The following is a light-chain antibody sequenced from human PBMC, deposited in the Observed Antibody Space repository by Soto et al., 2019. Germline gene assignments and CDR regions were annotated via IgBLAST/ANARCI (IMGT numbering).Light chain of an antibody. J-gene: IGLJ2*01. CDR1: SIDIGGNNY. CDR3: SSYTSSSTL. Sequence: QSALTQPASVSGSPGQSITISCTGTSIDIGGNNYVSWYQQHPGKAPKLMIYDVTNRPSGVSNRFSGSKSGNTASLTISGLQAEDEADYYCSSYTSSSTLFGGGTKVTVL. CDR2: DVT. V-gene: IGLV2-14*03.